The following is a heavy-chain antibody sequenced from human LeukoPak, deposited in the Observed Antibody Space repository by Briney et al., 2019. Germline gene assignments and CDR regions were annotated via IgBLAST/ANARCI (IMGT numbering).Heavy chain of an antibody. CDR2: IYYSGST. CDR1: GGSISSSSYY. J-gene: IGHJ4*02. CDR3: ARQSGTPITMIVVVKK. D-gene: IGHD3-22*01. V-gene: IGHV4-39*01. Sequence: SETLSLTCTVSGGSISSSSYYWGWIRQPPGKGLEWIGSIYYSGSTYYNPSLKSRVTISVDTSKNQFSLKLSSVTAADTAVYYCARQSGTPITMIVVVKKWGQGTLVTVSS.